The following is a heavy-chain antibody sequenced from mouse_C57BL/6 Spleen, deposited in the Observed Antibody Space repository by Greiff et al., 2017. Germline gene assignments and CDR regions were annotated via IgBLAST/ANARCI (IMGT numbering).Heavy chain of an antibody. J-gene: IGHJ2*01. CDR1: GYTFTDYE. D-gene: IGHD1-1*01. V-gene: IGHV1-15*01. Sequence: QVQLQQSGAELVRPGASVTLSCKASGYTFTDYEMHWVKQTPVHGLEWIGAIDPETGGTAYNQKFKGKAILTADKSSSTAYMELRSLTSEDSAVYYCHTVTTVGYFDYWGQGTTLTVSS. CDR2: IDPETGGT. CDR3: HTVTTVGYFDY.